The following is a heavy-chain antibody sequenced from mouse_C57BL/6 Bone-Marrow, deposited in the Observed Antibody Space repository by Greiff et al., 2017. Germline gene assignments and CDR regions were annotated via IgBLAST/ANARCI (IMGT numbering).Heavy chain of an antibody. CDR2: IDPYDSET. J-gene: IGHJ2*01. CDR3: ATYSSYGGGYCFDY. Sequence: QVQLQQPGAELVRPGSSVKLSCKASGYTFTSYWMHWVKQRPVQGLEWIGNIDPYDSETQYNQKFKVKATLTVDKSSSTAYIQLRCLTSENSAVYYCATYSSYGGGYCFDYWGQGTTLTVSS. CDR1: GYTFTSYW. V-gene: IGHV1-52*01. D-gene: IGHD2-5*01.